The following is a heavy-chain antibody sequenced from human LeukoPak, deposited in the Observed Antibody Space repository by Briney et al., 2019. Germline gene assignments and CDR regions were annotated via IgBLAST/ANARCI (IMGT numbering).Heavy chain of an antibody. D-gene: IGHD4-23*01. CDR1: GGSFSGYY. CDR3: ARRWSPGNWFDP. V-gene: IGHV4-34*01. CDR2: INHSGST. Sequence: SETLSLTCAVYGGSFSGYYWSWIRQPPGKGLEWIGEINHSGSTNYNPSLKSRVTISVDTSKNQFSLKLSSVTAADTAVYYCARRWSPGNWFDPWGQGTLVTVSS. J-gene: IGHJ5*02.